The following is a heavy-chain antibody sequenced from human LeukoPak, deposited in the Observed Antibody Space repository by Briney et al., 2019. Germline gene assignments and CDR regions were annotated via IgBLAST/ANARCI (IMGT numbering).Heavy chain of an antibody. CDR3: AKAPATELCYFDY. Sequence: GGSLRLSCAASGFTFSSYWMSWVRQAPGKGLEWVAVISYDGSNKYYADSVKGRFTISRDNSKNTLYLQMNSLRAEVTAVYYFAKAPATELCYFDYWGQGTLVTVSS. CDR2: ISYDGSNK. CDR1: GFTFSSYW. D-gene: IGHD2-21*01. V-gene: IGHV3-30*18. J-gene: IGHJ4*02.